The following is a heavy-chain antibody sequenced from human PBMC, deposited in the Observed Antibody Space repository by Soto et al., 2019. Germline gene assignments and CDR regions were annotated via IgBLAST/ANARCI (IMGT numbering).Heavy chain of an antibody. D-gene: IGHD2-2*03. CDR1: GGSLSSYY. CDR2: IYYSGST. CDR3: ARRYGYCFDY. Sequence: SETLSLTCTVSGGSLSSYYWSWIRRPPGKGLEWIGYIYYSGSTNYNPSLKSRVTISVDTSKNQFSLKLSSVTAADTAVYYCARRYGYCFDYWGQGTLVTVS. J-gene: IGHJ4*02. V-gene: IGHV4-59*08.